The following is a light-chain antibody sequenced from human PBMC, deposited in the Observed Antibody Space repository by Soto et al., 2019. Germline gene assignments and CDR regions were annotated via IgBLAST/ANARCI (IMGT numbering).Light chain of an antibody. CDR3: QQYNNWPFT. CDR1: QSVSSN. CDR2: GAS. J-gene: IGKJ3*01. V-gene: IGKV3-15*01. Sequence: EIVMTQSPATLSVSPGERATLSCRASQSVSSNLAWYQQKPGQAPRLLIYGASTRATGIPARFSGSGSGTVLPLTISSLQSGDFSVYYCQQYNNWPFTFGPGTKVDIK.